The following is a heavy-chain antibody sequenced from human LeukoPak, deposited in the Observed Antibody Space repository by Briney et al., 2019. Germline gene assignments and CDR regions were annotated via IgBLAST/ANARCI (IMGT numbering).Heavy chain of an antibody. CDR3: ARPSGYCSGGSCSPGSWFDP. Sequence: ASVKVSCKTSGYTFTSYYMHWVRQAPGQRLEWMGIIKPSGGSTSYAQKFQGRVTMTRDTSTSTVYMELSSMRSEDTAVYYCARPSGYCSGGSCSPGSWFDPWGQGTLVTVSS. CDR2: IKPSGGST. D-gene: IGHD2-15*01. CDR1: GYTFTSYY. V-gene: IGHV1-46*01. J-gene: IGHJ5*02.